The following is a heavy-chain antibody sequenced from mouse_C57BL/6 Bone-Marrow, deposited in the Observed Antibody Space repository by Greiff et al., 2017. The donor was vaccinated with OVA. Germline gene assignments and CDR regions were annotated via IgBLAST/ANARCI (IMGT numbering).Heavy chain of an antibody. V-gene: IGHV1-63*01. CDR3: AKDYGVY. J-gene: IGHJ2*01. CDR2: IDPANGNT. CDR1: GYTFTNYW. D-gene: IGHD1-1*01. Sequence: QVQLQQSGAELVRPGTSVKMSCKASGYTFTNYWIGWAKQRPGHGLEWIGRIDPANGNTKYAPKFQGKATITADTSSNTAYLQLSSLTSEDTAIYYCAKDYGVYWGQGTTLTVSS.